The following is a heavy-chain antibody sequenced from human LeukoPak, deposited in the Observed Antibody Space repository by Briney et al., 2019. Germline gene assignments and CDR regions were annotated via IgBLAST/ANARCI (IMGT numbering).Heavy chain of an antibody. Sequence: ASVKVSCKASGYTFTSYGVNWLRQAHGQGLEWMGWITGYKVNIQYAQKLQGRVTMTTDASTSTAYMELRSLRSDDTAVYYCARVLLYGSGRQSWFDPWGQGTLVTVSS. CDR3: ARVLLYGSGRQSWFDP. D-gene: IGHD3-10*01. V-gene: IGHV1-18*01. J-gene: IGHJ5*02. CDR2: ITGYKVNI. CDR1: GYTFTSYG.